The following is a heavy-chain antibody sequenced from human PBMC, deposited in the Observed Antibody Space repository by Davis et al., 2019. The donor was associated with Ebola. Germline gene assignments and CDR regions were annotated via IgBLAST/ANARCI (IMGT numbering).Heavy chain of an antibody. Sequence: ASVKVSCKASGYSFTTYSITWVRQAPGQGLEWMGWINTYSGYTDYAQKLQGRVTMTADTSTSTAYMDLRSLSSDDTAVYYCAREYHGRQSFDYWGQGTLVTVSS. CDR2: INTYSGYT. CDR3: AREYHGRQSFDY. CDR1: GYSFTTYS. J-gene: IGHJ4*02. V-gene: IGHV1-18*04. D-gene: IGHD1-26*01.